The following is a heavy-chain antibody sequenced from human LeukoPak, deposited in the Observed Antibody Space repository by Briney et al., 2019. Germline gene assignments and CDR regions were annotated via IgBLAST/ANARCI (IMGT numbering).Heavy chain of an antibody. Sequence: PSQTLSLTCTVSGGSISSGDYYWSWIRQPPGKGLEWIGYIYYSGSTYYNPSLKSRVTISVDTSKNQFSLKLSSVTAADTAVYYCARVTMVRGVIEVDYWGPGTLVTVSS. V-gene: IGHV4-30-4*01. J-gene: IGHJ4*02. D-gene: IGHD3-10*01. CDR3: ARVTMVRGVIEVDY. CDR2: IYYSGST. CDR1: GGSISSGDYY.